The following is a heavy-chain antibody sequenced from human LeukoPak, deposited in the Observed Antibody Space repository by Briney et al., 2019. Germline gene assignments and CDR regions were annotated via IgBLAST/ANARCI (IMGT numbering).Heavy chain of an antibody. D-gene: IGHD5-18*01. CDR1: GYIFTGYY. J-gene: IGHJ4*02. Sequence: PEASVKVSCKASGYIFTGYYMHWVRQAPGQEPEWMGWINSNSGDTNYAQQFQGRVTMTRDTSISTAYMELSRLRSDDTAVYYCARGLTWIQPPFDFWGQGTLVTVSS. V-gene: IGHV1-2*02. CDR3: ARGLTWIQPPFDF. CDR2: INSNSGDT.